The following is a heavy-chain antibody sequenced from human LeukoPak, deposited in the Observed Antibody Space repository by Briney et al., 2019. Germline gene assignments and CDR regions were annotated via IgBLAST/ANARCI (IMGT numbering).Heavy chain of an antibody. CDR3: ARDGGKTYYDFWSGYLGRESHY. J-gene: IGHJ4*02. D-gene: IGHD3-3*01. CDR2: IIPIFGTA. Sequence: GSSVKVSCKASGGTFSSYAISWLRQAPGQGLEWMGGIIPIFGTANYAQKFQGRVTITADESTSTAYMELSSLRSEDTAVYYCARDGGKTYYDFWSGYLGRESHYWGQGTLVTVSS. CDR1: GGTFSSYA. V-gene: IGHV1-69*01.